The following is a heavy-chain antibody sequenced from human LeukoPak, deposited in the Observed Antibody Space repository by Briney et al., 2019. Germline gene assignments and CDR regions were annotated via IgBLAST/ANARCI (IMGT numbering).Heavy chain of an antibody. CDR3: ARGRRGSSWDAFDI. V-gene: IGHV4-59*01. CDR1: GGSISSYY. Sequence: SETLSLTCTVSGGSISSYYWSWIRQPPGKGLEWIGHIYYNGYTNYNPSLKSRVTISVDTSNNEFSLKLSSVTAADTAVFYCARGRRGSSWDAFDIWGQGTMVTVSS. CDR2: IYYNGYT. D-gene: IGHD6-13*01. J-gene: IGHJ3*02.